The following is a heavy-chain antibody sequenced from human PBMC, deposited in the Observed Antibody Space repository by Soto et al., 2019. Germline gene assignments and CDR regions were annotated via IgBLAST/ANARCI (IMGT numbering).Heavy chain of an antibody. D-gene: IGHD5-18*01. CDR1: GGSISSGNYY. Sequence: SETLSLTCTVSGGSISSGNYYWGWIRQPPGKGLEWIGCTYDSGSTYYNPSLKSRVTISADTSKNQFSLKLNSVTAADTAVYYCARRGYTYGIFDYWGQGTLVTVSS. V-gene: IGHV4-30-4*01. CDR3: ARRGYTYGIFDY. J-gene: IGHJ4*02. CDR2: TYDSGST.